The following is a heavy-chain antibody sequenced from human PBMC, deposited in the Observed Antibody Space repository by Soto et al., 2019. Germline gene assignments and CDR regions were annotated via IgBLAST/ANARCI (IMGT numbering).Heavy chain of an antibody. Sequence: GGSLRLSCAASGFTFSTSTMNWVRQAPGQGLEWLSSISSTSTYTYYAASVRGRFTISRDNAKNSLYLQMNSLTAEDTAVYYCARVGSPGYCSGGFCPPPDYWGQGTLVTVSS. D-gene: IGHD2-15*01. CDR3: ARVGSPGYCSGGFCPPPDY. CDR1: GFTFSTST. J-gene: IGHJ4*02. V-gene: IGHV3-21*01. CDR2: ISSTSTYT.